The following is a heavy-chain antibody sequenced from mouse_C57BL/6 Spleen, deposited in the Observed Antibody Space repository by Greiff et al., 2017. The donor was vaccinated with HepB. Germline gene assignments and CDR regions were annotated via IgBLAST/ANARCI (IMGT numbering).Heavy chain of an antibody. J-gene: IGHJ4*01. CDR2: INPGSGGT. V-gene: IGHV1-54*01. CDR3: ARDLAGGAMDY. Sequence: VQLQQSGAELVRPGTSVKVSCKASGYAFTNYLIEWVKQRPGQGLEWIGVINPGSGGTNYNEKFKGKATLTADKSSSTAYMQLSSLTSEDSAVYFCARDLAGGAMDYWGQGTSVTVSS. CDR1: GYAFTNYL.